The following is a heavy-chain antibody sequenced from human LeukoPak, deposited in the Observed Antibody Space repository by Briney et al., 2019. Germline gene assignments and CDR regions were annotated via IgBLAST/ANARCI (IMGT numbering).Heavy chain of an antibody. CDR1: GDSISSFY. D-gene: IGHD1-7*01. Sequence: SETLSLTCTVSGDSISSFYWSWIRQAPGKGLECIGFIYINGDTSYNPSLKGRATLSLDTSKNQFSLRLTSMTAADTAVYYCAKTARTFASWGPGTLVTVSS. CDR2: IYINGDT. J-gene: IGHJ5*02. V-gene: IGHV4-4*09. CDR3: AKTARTFAS.